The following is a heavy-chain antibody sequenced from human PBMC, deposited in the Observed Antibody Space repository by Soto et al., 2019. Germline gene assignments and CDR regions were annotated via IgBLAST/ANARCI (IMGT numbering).Heavy chain of an antibody. CDR2: IIPASGGA. D-gene: IGHD1-26*01. V-gene: IGHV1-58*02. J-gene: IGHJ3*02. Sequence: VASVKVSCKASGFTFSSYAIHWVRQAPGQGLEWMGWIIPASGGANYAQKFQERVTIARDMSTSTAYMELSSLRSEDTAVYFCAVAVTMNHNKDYYVIDIWGQGTLVTVSS. CDR3: AVAVTMNHNKDYYVIDI. CDR1: GFTFSSYA.